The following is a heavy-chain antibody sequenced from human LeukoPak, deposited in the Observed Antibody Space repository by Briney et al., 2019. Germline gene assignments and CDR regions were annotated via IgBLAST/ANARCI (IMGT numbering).Heavy chain of an antibody. Sequence: GGSLRLSCAASGFSFNKYAMNWVRQAPGKGLEWVSIIIASSGATVYADSVKGRFTISRDNAKNTLYLQMNSLRAEDTAVYYCARVEYSGRYSLDYWGQGTLVTVSS. CDR2: IIASSGAT. D-gene: IGHD1-26*01. CDR1: GFSFNKYA. CDR3: ARVEYSGRYSLDY. V-gene: IGHV3-23*01. J-gene: IGHJ4*02.